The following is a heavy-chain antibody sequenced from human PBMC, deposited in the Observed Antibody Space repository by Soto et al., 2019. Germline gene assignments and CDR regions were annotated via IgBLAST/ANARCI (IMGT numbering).Heavy chain of an antibody. J-gene: IGHJ6*02. CDR1: GFTFSSYW. Sequence: PGGSLRLSCAASGFTFSSYWMHWVRQAPGKGLVWVSRINSDGSSTSYADSVKGRFTISRDNSKNTLYLQMNSLRAEDTAVYYCAKDISSGTYYYGMDVWGQGTTVTVSS. D-gene: IGHD6-25*01. CDR3: AKDISSGTYYYGMDV. CDR2: INSDGSST. V-gene: IGHV3-74*01.